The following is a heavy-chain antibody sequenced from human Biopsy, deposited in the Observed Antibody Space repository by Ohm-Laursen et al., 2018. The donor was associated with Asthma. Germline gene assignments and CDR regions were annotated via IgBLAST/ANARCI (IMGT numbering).Heavy chain of an antibody. CDR1: GYTFNSAG. Sequence: ASVKVSCKASGYTFNSAGITWVRQAPGQGLGWMGWISVYNGNTKVAQKLQDRVTMITDTSTSTAYMELRSLRSDDTAVYFCARAVDYSHYYGIDVWGQGTTVTAS. D-gene: IGHD3-10*01. J-gene: IGHJ6*02. CDR3: ARAVDYSHYYGIDV. V-gene: IGHV1-18*01. CDR2: ISVYNGNT.